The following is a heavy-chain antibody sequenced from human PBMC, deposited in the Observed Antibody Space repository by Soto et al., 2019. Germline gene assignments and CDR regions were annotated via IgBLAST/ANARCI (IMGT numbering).Heavy chain of an antibody. Sequence: QVQLVQSGAEVKKPGASVKVSCKASGYTFTSYDINWVRQATGQGLEWMGWMNPNSGNTGYAQKFQGRVTMTRNTSISTAYMELSSLRSEDTAVYYCARSVPYEFWSGYRPSLHFDYWGQGTLVTVSS. D-gene: IGHD3-3*01. CDR1: GYTFTSYD. CDR2: MNPNSGNT. J-gene: IGHJ4*02. CDR3: ARSVPYEFWSGYRPSLHFDY. V-gene: IGHV1-8*01.